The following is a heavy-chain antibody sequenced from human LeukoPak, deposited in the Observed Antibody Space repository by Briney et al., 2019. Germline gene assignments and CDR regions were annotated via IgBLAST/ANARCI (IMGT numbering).Heavy chain of an antibody. CDR3: ARDQEYYFDY. J-gene: IGHJ4*02. CDR2: IYYSGST. CDR1: GGSISSYY. Sequence: SETLSLTCTVSGGSISSYYWSWIRQLPGKGLEWIGYIYYSGSTNYNPSLKSRVTISVDTSKNQFSLKLSSVTAADTAVYYCARDQEYYFDYWGQGTLVTVSS. V-gene: IGHV4-59*01.